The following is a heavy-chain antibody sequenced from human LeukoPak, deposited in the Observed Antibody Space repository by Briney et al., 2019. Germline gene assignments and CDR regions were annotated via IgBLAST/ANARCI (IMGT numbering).Heavy chain of an antibody. CDR2: ISHDGYNK. Sequence: GRSLRLSCAASGFSFSSYGMHWVRQAPGKGLEWVAVISHDGYNKFVADSVRGRFTISRDNSNTLYLHMNSLRDEDTAVYYCARDRYISRLRLGYYYMDVWGKGTTVTVSS. V-gene: IGHV3-33*05. J-gene: IGHJ6*03. CDR3: ARDRYISRLRLGYYYMDV. D-gene: IGHD6-13*01. CDR1: GFSFSSYG.